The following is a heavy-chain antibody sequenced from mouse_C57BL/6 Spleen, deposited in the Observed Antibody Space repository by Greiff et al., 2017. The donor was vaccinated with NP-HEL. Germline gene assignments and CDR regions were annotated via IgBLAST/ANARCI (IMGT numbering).Heavy chain of an antibody. D-gene: IGHD2-3*01. CDR3: ARGDDVYYDAMDY. CDR1: GYTFTSYW. J-gene: IGHJ4*01. CDR2: IYPGSGST. Sequence: QVQLQQPGAELVKPGASVKMSCKASGYTFTSYWITWVKQRPGQGLEWIGDIYPGSGSTNYNEKFKSKATLTVDTSSSTAYMQLSSLTSEDSAVYYCARGDDVYYDAMDYWGQGTSVTVSS. V-gene: IGHV1-55*01.